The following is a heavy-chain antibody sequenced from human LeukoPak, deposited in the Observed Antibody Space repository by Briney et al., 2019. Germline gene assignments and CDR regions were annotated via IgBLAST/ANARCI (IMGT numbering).Heavy chain of an antibody. Sequence: GGSLRLSCAASGFTFSSYSMNWVRQAPGKGLEWVSSISSSSSYIYYADSVKGRFTISRDNAKNSLYLQMNSLRAEDTAVYYCAKSEPFWRDAFDIWGQGTMVTVSS. CDR3: AKSEPFWRDAFDI. CDR2: ISSSSSYI. CDR1: GFTFSSYS. D-gene: IGHD3-3*01. V-gene: IGHV3-21*01. J-gene: IGHJ3*02.